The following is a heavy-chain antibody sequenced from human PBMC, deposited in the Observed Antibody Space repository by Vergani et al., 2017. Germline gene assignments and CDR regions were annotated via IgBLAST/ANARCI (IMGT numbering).Heavy chain of an antibody. V-gene: IGHV3-9*01. J-gene: IGHJ4*02. CDR2: ISWNSGSI. D-gene: IGHD5-24*01. CDR3: AKGGAIATIKSAVDY. CDR1: GFTFDDYA. Sequence: EVQLVESGGGLVQPGRSLRLSCAASGFTFDDYAMHWVRQAPGKGLEWVSGISWNSGSIGYADSVKGRFTISRDNAKNSLYLQMNSLRAEDTALYYCAKGGAIATIKSAVDYWGQGTLVTVSS.